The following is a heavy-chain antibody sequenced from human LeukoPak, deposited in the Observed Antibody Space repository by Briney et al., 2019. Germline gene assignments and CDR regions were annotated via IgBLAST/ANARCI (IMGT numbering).Heavy chain of an antibody. CDR1: GYSFTSYW. CDR3: ARRDRHYYYYMDV. V-gene: IGHV5-51*01. CDR2: IYPGDSDT. J-gene: IGHJ6*03. Sequence: GESLKISCKGSGYSFTSYWIGWVRQMPGKGLEWMGIIYPGDSDTRYSPSLQGQVTISADKSISTAYLQWSSLKASDTAMYYCARRDRHYYYYMDVWGKRTAVTVSS.